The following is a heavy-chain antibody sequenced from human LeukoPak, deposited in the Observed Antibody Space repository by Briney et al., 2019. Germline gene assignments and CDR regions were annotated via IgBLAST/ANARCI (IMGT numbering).Heavy chain of an antibody. D-gene: IGHD2-21*01. J-gene: IGHJ5*02. V-gene: IGHV1-2*02. CDR2: INPNSGGT. CDR3: ARADRLDGGPYLIGP. CDR1: GYSFTDYY. Sequence: GASVKVSCKTSGYSFTDYYMHWARQAPGQGLEWMGWINPNSGGTSSAQKFQGRVTMTRDTSITTVYMEVSWLTSDDTAIYYCARADRLDGGPYLIGPWGQGTLVTVSS.